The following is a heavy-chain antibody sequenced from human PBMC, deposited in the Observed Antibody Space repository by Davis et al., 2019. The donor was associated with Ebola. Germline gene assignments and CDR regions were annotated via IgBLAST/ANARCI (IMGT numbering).Heavy chain of an antibody. V-gene: IGHV3-30-3*02. CDR3: AKHEELRYDY. Sequence: GESLKISCAASGFTFSSYAMHWVRQAPGKGLERVAVISYDGSNKYYADSVKGRFTISRDNSKNTLYLQMNSLRAEDTAVYYCAKHEELRYDYWGQGTLVTVSS. CDR2: ISYDGSNK. CDR1: GFTFSSYA. J-gene: IGHJ4*02. D-gene: IGHD1-7*01.